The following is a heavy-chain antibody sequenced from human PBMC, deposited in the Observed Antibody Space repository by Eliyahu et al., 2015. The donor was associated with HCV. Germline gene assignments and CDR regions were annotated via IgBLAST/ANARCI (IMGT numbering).Heavy chain of an antibody. CDR2: ISGYNGNT. D-gene: IGHD6-6*01. Sequence: EVKKPGASVKVSCKASGYTFINYGISWVRQAPGQGLEWMGWISGYNGNTNYAQKLQGRVTMTTDTSTSTAYMDLRSLRSDDTAVYYCARPSFPISSSFNYYHYGLDVWGQGTAVTVSS. V-gene: IGHV1-18*01. CDR3: ARPSFPISSSFNYYHYGLDV. CDR1: GYTFINYG. J-gene: IGHJ6*02.